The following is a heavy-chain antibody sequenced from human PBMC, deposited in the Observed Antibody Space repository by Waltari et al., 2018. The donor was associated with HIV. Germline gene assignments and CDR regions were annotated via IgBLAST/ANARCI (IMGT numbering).Heavy chain of an antibody. V-gene: IGHV4-59*01. CDR2: IYYNGNT. Sequence: QVQLQESGPGLVKPSETLSLTCTVSGGSISSYYWSWIRQPPGKGLKWIGYIYYNGNTYYNPSRKMRLCISGVTSKNQVSLKPSSVAAAEMAVYYCARDLRYYDSSGYYSAGSCDIWGQGTIVTVSS. CDR3: ARDLRYYDSSGYYSAGSCDI. D-gene: IGHD3-22*01. J-gene: IGHJ3*02. CDR1: GGSISSYY.